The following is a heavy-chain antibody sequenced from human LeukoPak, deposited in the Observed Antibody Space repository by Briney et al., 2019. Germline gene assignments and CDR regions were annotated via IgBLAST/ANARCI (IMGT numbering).Heavy chain of an antibody. V-gene: IGHV4-59*02. CDR3: ARGGGSGRGNWFDP. J-gene: IGHJ5*02. CDR1: GGSVSSHY. CDR2: IYYTGST. Sequence: PSETLSLTCTVSGGSVSSHYWSWIRQPPGKGLEWIGDIYYTGSTNHNPSLKSRVTISVDTSENQFSLRLSSVTAADTAVYYCARGGGSGRGNWFDPWGQGSLVIVSS. D-gene: IGHD3-10*01.